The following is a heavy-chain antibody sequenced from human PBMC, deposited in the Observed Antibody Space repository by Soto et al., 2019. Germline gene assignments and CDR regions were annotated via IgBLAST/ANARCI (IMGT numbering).Heavy chain of an antibody. Sequence: QVQLQESGPGLVKPSETLSLTCSVSGGSMNGYYWSWIRQTPGQGLEWLGFIYFSGSTRYNPSLMSRLTISLDKSKRQFSMSLSAVTAADTAVYYCARSVATPGTNIDFWCQGTLVTVSS. D-gene: IGHD6-13*01. V-gene: IGHV4-4*09. CDR2: IYFSGST. CDR1: GGSMNGYY. CDR3: ARSVATPGTNIDF. J-gene: IGHJ4*02.